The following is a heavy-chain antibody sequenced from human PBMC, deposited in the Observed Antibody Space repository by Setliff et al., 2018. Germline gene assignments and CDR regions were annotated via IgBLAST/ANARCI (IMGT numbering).Heavy chain of an antibody. Sequence: ETLSLTCTVSGVSIRSYYWSWIRQPPGKGLEWIGYIFYGGSSNYNPSLQSRVSISVDTPKNQLSLKLDSLTAADTAVYFCARLPRTVTHFDYWGQGALVTVSS. J-gene: IGHJ4*02. CDR2: IFYGGSS. CDR3: ARLPRTVTHFDY. CDR1: GVSIRSYY. D-gene: IGHD4-17*01. V-gene: IGHV4-59*01.